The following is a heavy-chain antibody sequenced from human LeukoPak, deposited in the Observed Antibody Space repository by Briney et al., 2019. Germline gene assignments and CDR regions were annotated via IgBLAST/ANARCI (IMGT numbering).Heavy chain of an antibody. V-gene: IGHV3-23*01. D-gene: IGHD1-1*01. CDR1: GFTFSSYA. J-gene: IGHJ4*02. Sequence: GESLKISCAASGFTFSSYAMSWVRQAPGKGLEWVSAISGSGGSTYYADSVKGRFTISRDNSKNTLYLQMNSLRAEDTAVYYCAKRGLELDYWGQGTLVTVSS. CDR3: AKRGLELDY. CDR2: ISGSGGST.